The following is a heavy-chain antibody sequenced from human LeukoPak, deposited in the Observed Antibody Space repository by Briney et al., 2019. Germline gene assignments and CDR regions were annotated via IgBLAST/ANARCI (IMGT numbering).Heavy chain of an antibody. CDR2: ISSSGGST. Sequence: PGGSLRLSCAASGFTFSSYEMNWVRQAPGKGLEWVSYISSSGGSTYYADSVKGRFTISRDNSKNTLYLQMNSLRAEDTAVYYCAKGDDYYGSGAFDYWGQGTLVTVSS. CDR1: GFTFSSYE. J-gene: IGHJ4*02. D-gene: IGHD3-10*01. V-gene: IGHV3-23*01. CDR3: AKGDDYYGSGAFDY.